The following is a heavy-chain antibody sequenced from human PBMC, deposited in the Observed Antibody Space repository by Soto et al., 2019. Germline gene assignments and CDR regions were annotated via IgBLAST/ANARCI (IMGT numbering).Heavy chain of an antibody. CDR2: IWYDGSNK. CDR1: GFTFSSYG. D-gene: IGHD6-19*01. Sequence: PGGSLRLSCAASGFTFSSYGMHWVRQAPGKGLEWVAVIWYDGSNKYYADSVKGRFTISRDNSKNTLYLQMNSLRAEDTAVYYCASLCPAVAGTSFDYWGQGTLVTVSS. J-gene: IGHJ4*02. V-gene: IGHV3-33*01. CDR3: ASLCPAVAGTSFDY.